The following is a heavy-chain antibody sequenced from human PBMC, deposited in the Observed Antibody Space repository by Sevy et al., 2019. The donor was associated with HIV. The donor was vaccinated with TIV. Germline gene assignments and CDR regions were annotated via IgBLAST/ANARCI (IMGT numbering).Heavy chain of an antibody. V-gene: IGHV3-30-3*01. Sequence: GGSLRLSCAASGFSFSSYAMHWVGQAPGKGLEWVAVISYDGSNKYYADSVKGRFTISRDNSKNTLYLQMNSLRAEDTAVYYCARDRYSGSYSTLDYWGQGTLVTVSS. D-gene: IGHD1-26*01. CDR1: GFSFSSYA. CDR3: ARDRYSGSYSTLDY. CDR2: ISYDGSNK. J-gene: IGHJ4*02.